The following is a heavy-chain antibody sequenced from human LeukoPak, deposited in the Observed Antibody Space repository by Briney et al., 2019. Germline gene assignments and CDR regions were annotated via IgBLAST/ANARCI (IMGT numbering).Heavy chain of an antibody. J-gene: IGHJ3*02. CDR3: AKDAYSGSYRRAFDI. V-gene: IGHV3-23*01. CDR2: ISGNSGAT. D-gene: IGHD1-26*01. CDR1: GFTFSSYP. Sequence: GGSLRLSCATSGFTFSSYPMSWVRQAPGRGLECVSVISGNSGATYYADSVKGRFTISRDNSKNTLYLQMNSLRAEDTAVYYCAKDAYSGSYRRAFDIWGQGTMVTVSS.